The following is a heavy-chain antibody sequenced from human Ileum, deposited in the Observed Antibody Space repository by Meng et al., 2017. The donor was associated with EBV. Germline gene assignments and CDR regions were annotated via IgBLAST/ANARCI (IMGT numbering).Heavy chain of an antibody. CDR3: ARGRRGTYFY. CDR1: GFAFSSDA. Sequence: QLLESGGGLVQPGGSLRLSCATSGFAFSSDAMTWVRQAPGKGLEWVSVISGSGDTTNYAESVKGRFTISRDNSKNTLFLELNSVRAEDTAVYYCARGRRGTYFYWGQGTLVTVSS. J-gene: IGHJ4*02. D-gene: IGHD3-16*01. V-gene: IGHV3-23*01. CDR2: ISGSGDTT.